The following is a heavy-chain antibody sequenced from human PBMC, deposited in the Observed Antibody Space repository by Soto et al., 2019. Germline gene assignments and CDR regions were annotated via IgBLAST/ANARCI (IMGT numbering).Heavy chain of an antibody. J-gene: IGHJ5*02. V-gene: IGHV4-31*03. CDR3: ASSDMPRNWFDP. CDR1: GGSINSGGSY. Sequence: ASETLSLTCTVSGGSINSGGSYWSWIRQHPGKGLEWVGYIYYSGSTNYNPSLKSRVTISVDTSKNQFSLKLSSVTAADTAVYYCASSDMPRNWFDPWGQGTLVTVSS. D-gene: IGHD2-2*01. CDR2: IYYSGST.